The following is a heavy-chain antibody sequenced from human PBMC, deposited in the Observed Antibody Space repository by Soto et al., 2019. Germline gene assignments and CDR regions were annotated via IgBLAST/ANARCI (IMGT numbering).Heavy chain of an antibody. CDR3: AAANYDILTGHYYYYGMDV. J-gene: IGHJ6*02. CDR1: GFTFTSSA. Sequence: QMQLVQSGPEVKKPGTSVKVSCKASGFTFTSSAMQWVRQARGQRLEWIGWIVVGSGNTNYAQKFQERVTITRDMSTSTAYMELSILRSEDTAVYYCAAANYDILTGHYYYYGMDVWGQWTTVTVSS. D-gene: IGHD3-9*01. V-gene: IGHV1-58*02. CDR2: IVVGSGNT.